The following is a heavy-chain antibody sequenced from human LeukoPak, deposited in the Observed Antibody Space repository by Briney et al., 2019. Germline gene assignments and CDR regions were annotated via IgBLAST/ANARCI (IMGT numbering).Heavy chain of an antibody. CDR1: GGSFSGYY. J-gene: IGHJ4*02. CDR2: INHSGST. V-gene: IGHV4-34*01. D-gene: IGHD5-18*01. Sequence: SETLSLTCAVYGGSFSGYYWSWIRQPPGKGLEWIGEINHSGSTNYNPSLKSRVTISVDTSKNQFSLKLSSVTAADTAVYYCARVRGLRIRLNYFDYWGQGTLVTVSS. CDR3: ARVRGLRIRLNYFDY.